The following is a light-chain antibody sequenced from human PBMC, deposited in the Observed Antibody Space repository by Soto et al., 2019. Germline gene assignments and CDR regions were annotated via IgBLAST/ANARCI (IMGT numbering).Light chain of an antibody. J-gene: IGKJ5*01. CDR1: QSISSY. Sequence: DIQMTQSPSSLSASVGDRVTITCRASQSISSYLHWYQQKPGKAPKLLIYAASSLQSEVPSRFSGSRSGTDLTLSISSLQPEDFSSYYCRQSYSTPPITVDQATRLDIK. CDR2: AAS. CDR3: RQSYSTPPIT. V-gene: IGKV1-39*01.